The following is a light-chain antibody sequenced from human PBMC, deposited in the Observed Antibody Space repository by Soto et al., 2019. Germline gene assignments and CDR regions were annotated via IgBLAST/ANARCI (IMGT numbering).Light chain of an antibody. CDR3: QQRSNWPPYT. J-gene: IGKJ2*01. Sequence: EIVLTQTPATLSLSPGERATLSCKASQSVSSCLAWYQQKPGQAPRLLIYGASNRATGIPARFSGSGSGTDFTLTISSLEPDDFAVYYCQQRSNWPPYTFGQGTKLEIK. V-gene: IGKV3-11*01. CDR1: QSVSSC. CDR2: GAS.